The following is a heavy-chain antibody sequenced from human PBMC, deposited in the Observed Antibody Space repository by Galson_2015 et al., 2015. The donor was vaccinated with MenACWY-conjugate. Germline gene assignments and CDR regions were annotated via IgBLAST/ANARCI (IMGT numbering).Heavy chain of an antibody. V-gene: IGHV1-46*01. Sequence: SVKVSCKASGYTFTSYYMHWVRQAPGLGLEWLGRINPSGGRTTYAQKFQGRVTMTTDTSTSTVYMELSSLRSEATAVYYCARVGSDGHYYGSGSYDYWGQGTLVTVSS. J-gene: IGHJ4*02. CDR2: INPSGGRT. D-gene: IGHD3-10*01. CDR1: GYTFTSYY. CDR3: ARVGSDGHYYGSGSYDY.